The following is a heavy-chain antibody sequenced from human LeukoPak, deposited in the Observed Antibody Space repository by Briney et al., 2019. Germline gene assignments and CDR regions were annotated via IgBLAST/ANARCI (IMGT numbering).Heavy chain of an antibody. V-gene: IGHV1-69*05. CDR1: VGTFSSYA. J-gene: IGHJ6*03. Sequence: ASAKVSCKASVGTFSSYAISWVRQAPGQGLEWMGGIIPIFGTANYAQKFQGRVTITTDESTSTAYMELSSLRSEDTAVYYCASRQYDFWTSDNYYYYYMDVWGKGTTVTVSS. CDR3: ASRQYDFWTSDNYYYYYMDV. D-gene: IGHD3-3*01. CDR2: IIPIFGTA.